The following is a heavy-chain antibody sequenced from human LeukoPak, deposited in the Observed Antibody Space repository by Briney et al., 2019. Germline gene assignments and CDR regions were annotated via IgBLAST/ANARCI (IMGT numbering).Heavy chain of an antibody. D-gene: IGHD6-25*01. J-gene: IGHJ5*02. CDR2: IYHTGST. CDR1: GGSLSGYS. CDR3: ARGGGPFDP. Sequence: SETLSLTCTVSGGSLSGYSWSWIRQPPGKGLEYIGYIYHTGSTYYSPSLKSRVTISIDTSRNQFSLKLTSVTAADTAVYYCARGGGPFDPWGQGTLVTVSS. V-gene: IGHV4-30-2*01.